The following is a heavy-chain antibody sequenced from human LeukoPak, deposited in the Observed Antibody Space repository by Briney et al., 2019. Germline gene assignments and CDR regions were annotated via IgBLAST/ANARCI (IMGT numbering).Heavy chain of an antibody. J-gene: IGHJ5*02. CDR1: GFTFSSYS. D-gene: IGHD1-14*01. CDR3: ARDSSSTLYHHNWFDP. Sequence: GGSLRLSCAASGFTFSSYSMNWVRQAPGKGLEWVSSISSSSSYIYYADSVKGRFTISRDNAKNSLYLQMNSLRAEDTAVYYCARDSSSTLYHHNWFDPWGQGTLVTVSS. V-gene: IGHV3-21*01. CDR2: ISSSSSYI.